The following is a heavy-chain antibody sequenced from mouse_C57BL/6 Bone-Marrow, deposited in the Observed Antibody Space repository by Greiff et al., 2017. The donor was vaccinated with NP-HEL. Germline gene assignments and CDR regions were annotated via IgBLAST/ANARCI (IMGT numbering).Heavy chain of an antibody. CDR2: ISTGGGST. CDR1: GFTFSDYY. CDR3: ARGGFDY. Sequence: EVQRVESGGGLVQPGGSLKLSCAASGFTFSDYYMYWVRQTPEKRLEWVAYISTGGGSTYYPDTVKGRFTISRDNAKNTLYLPMSRLKSDDTAKYYWARGGFDYWGQGTTLTVAS. J-gene: IGHJ2*01. V-gene: IGHV5-12*01. D-gene: IGHD1-1*02.